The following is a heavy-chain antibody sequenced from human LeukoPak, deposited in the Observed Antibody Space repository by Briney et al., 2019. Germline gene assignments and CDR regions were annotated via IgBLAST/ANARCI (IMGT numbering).Heavy chain of an antibody. CDR1: GGSISTYY. CDR2: IYHSGST. V-gene: IGHV4-59*01. CDR3: ASGGSFGYFDY. D-gene: IGHD3-10*01. Sequence: SETLSLTCTVSGGSISTYYWSWIRQPPGKGLEWIGYIYHSGSTNYNPSLKSRVTISVDTSKNQFPLKLSSVTAADTAVYYCASGGSFGYFDYWGQGTLVTVSS. J-gene: IGHJ4*02.